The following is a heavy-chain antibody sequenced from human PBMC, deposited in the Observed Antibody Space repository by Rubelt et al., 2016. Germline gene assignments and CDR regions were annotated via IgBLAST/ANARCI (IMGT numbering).Heavy chain of an antibody. CDR1: GFTFSNAW. Sequence: EVQLVESGGDLVKPGGSLRLSCAGSGFTFSNAWMSWVRQAPGKGLEWVGRIKSKSAGGTIDHAAPVQGRFTISRDDSTDTLYLQMNSLRAEDTAIYYCAKDLAEARRAYYYYGMDVWGQGTTVTVSS. J-gene: IGHJ6*02. CDR3: AKDLAEARRAYYYYGMDV. V-gene: IGHV3-15*01. D-gene: IGHD3-10*01. CDR2: IKSKSAGGTI.